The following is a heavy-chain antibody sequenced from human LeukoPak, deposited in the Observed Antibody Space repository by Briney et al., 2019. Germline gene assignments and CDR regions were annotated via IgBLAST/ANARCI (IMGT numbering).Heavy chain of an antibody. V-gene: IGHV4-30-2*01. CDR3: ARGSGFYYGSGSPPTAVDV. D-gene: IGHD3-10*01. J-gene: IGHJ6*02. Sequence: SETLSLTCAVSGGSIGSGGFSWSWIRLPPRKGLECIGYIYHSGITYYNPSLKSRVTISIDRSKNQFSLTLSSVTAADTAVYYCARGSGFYYGSGSPPTAVDVWGQGTTVTVSS. CDR2: IYHSGIT. CDR1: GGSIGSGGFS.